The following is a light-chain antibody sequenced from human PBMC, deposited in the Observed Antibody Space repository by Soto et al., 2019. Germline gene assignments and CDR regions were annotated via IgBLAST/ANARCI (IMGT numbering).Light chain of an antibody. CDR1: QNVLYKSNNENY. J-gene: IGKJ2*01. CDR3: QQYYNTPPHT. CDR2: WAS. Sequence: DIVMTQSPDSLAVSLGEMATINCKSSQNVLYKSNNENYLAWYQQKPGQPPKLRIYWASTRKPGVPDRFSGSGSASAFTLTVSSQQAEDVEVYYCQQYYNTPPHTFRQGTKLEI. V-gene: IGKV4-1*01.